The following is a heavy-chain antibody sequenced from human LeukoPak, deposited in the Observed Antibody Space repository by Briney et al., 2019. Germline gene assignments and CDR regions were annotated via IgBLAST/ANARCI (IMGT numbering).Heavy chain of an antibody. D-gene: IGHD2-2*01. CDR1: GYTFTSYY. CDR2: INPSGGST. CDR3: ARALLRYCSGTSCYWFDP. Sequence: ASVKVSCKASGYTFTSYYMHWVRQAPGQGLEWMGIINPSGGSTNYAQKFQGRVTITADESTSTAYMELSSLRSEDTAVYYCARALLRYCSGTSCYWFDPWGQGTLVTVSS. V-gene: IGHV1-46*01. J-gene: IGHJ5*02.